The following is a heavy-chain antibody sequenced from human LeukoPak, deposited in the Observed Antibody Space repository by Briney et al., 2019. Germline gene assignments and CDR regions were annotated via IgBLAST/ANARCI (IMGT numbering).Heavy chain of an antibody. CDR2: SIPIFGTA. CDR1: GGTFSSYA. J-gene: IGHJ4*02. V-gene: IGHV1-69*05. D-gene: IGHD2-21*02. CDR3: ARETPCGGDCYSSH. Sequence: ASVKVSCKASGGTFSSYAISWVRQAPGQGLEWMGGSIPIFGTANYAQKFQGRVTITTDESTRTAYMELSSLRSEDTAVYYCARETPCGGDCYSSHWGQGTLVTVSS.